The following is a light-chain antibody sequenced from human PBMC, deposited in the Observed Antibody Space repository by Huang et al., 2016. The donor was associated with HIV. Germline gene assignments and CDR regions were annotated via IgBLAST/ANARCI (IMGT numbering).Light chain of an antibody. CDR3: QQYNNWPPGDT. Sequence: EIVMTQSPATLSVSPGERATLSCRASQSVSNLAWYQQKPGQAPRLLIYGASTRVTGIPARFGGSGSGTEFTLTVSSLQFEDSAVYYCQQYNNWPPGDTFGQGTKLEIK. V-gene: IGKV3-15*01. CDR1: QSVSN. J-gene: IGKJ2*01. CDR2: GAS.